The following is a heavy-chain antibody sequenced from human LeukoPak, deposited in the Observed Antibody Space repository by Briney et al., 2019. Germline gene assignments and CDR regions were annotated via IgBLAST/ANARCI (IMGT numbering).Heavy chain of an antibody. D-gene: IGHD3-10*01. V-gene: IGHV3-53*05. CDR2: IYTGGST. CDR1: GFTVSSKY. J-gene: IGHJ4*02. CDR3: AREGYYGSGSPPSLYFDY. Sequence: GGSLRLSCAASGFTVSSKYMSWVRQAPGKGLEWVSVIYTGGSTYYTDSVKGRFTISRDNSRSTLYLQMNSLRPEDTAIYYCAREGYYGSGSPPSLYFDYWGQGTLVTVSS.